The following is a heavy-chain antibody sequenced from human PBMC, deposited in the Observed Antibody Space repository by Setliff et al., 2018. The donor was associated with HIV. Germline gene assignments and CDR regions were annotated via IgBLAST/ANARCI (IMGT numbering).Heavy chain of an antibody. D-gene: IGHD3-3*01. J-gene: IGHJ3*02. Sequence: GGSLRLSCVVSGFSFSNFWMSWVRQTPGKGLESLAIISTDGSNKQYLNSVRGRFTISRDNAKNSLYLQMNSLRAEDTAMYYCTRDLDLTGGEAFDIWGQGTMVTVSS. CDR3: TRDLDLTGGEAFDI. CDR2: ISTDGSNK. CDR1: GFSFSNFW. V-gene: IGHV3-7*01.